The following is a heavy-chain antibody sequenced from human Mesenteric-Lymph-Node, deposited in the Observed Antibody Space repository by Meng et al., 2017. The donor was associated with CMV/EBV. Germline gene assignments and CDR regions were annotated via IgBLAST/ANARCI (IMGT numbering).Heavy chain of an antibody. D-gene: IGHD3-22*01. V-gene: IGHV1-18*01. CDR3: ARDKYYYDSSGYQVDY. Sequence: GYTFTSYGISWVRQAPGQGLEWMGWISAYNGNTNYAQKLQGRVTMTTDTSTSTAYMELRSLRSDDTAVYYCARDKYYYDSSGYQVDYWGQGTLVTVSS. J-gene: IGHJ4*02. CDR1: GYTFTSYG. CDR2: ISAYNGNT.